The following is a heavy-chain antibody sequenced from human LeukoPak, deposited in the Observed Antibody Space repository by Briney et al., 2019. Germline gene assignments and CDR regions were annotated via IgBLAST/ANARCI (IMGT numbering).Heavy chain of an antibody. V-gene: IGHV3-30*02. D-gene: IGHD6-19*01. CDR3: AKGTSDDSSGWFFDY. CDR2: IRYDGSNK. CDR1: GFSFSDYG. Sequence: PGGSLRLSCAASGFSFSDYGMHWVRQAPGKGLEWVAFIRYDGSNKYYADSVKGRFTISRDNSKNTLYLQMNSLRAEDTAVYYCAKGTSDDSSGWFFDYWGQGTLVTVSS. J-gene: IGHJ4*02.